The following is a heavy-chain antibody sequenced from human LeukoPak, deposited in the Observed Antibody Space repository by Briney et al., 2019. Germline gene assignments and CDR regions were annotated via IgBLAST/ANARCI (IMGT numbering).Heavy chain of an antibody. CDR3: ASNQGMGAYFDS. D-gene: IGHD1-26*01. CDR2: IYYSGST. V-gene: IGHV4-39*07. J-gene: IGHJ4*02. CDR1: GGSISSSSYY. Sequence: SETLSLACTVSGGSISSSSYYWGWIRQPPGKGLEWIGSIYYSGSTYYNPSLKSRVTISVDKSKNQFSLTLSSVTAADTAVYYCASNQGMGAYFDSWGQGTLVTVSS.